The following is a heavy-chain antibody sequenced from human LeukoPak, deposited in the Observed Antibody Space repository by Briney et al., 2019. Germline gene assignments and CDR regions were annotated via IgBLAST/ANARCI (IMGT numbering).Heavy chain of an antibody. CDR3: ARGLSGTYFALDY. D-gene: IGHD3-10*01. V-gene: IGHV3-23*01. CDR1: GFTFSSYA. J-gene: IGHJ4*02. Sequence: GGSLRLSCAASGFTFSSYAMNWVRQAPGKGLEWVSGTGGSGSSTYYADSVKGRFTISRDNSKNTLSLQMNSLRAEDTAVYYCARGLSGTYFALDYWGQGTRVTVSS. CDR2: TGGSGSST.